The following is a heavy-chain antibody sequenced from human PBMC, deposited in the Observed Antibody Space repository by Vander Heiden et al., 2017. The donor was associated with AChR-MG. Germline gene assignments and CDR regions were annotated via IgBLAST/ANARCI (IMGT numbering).Heavy chain of an antibody. D-gene: IGHD3-10*01. Sequence: QVQLQESGPGLVKPSATLSLTCTVSGGSISSYYWSWIRQPPGKGLEWIGCIYYSGGTNYNPSLKSRVTISVDTSKNQFSLKLSSVTAADTAVYYCARDYYGSGNWFDPWGQGTLVTVSS. CDR3: ARDYYGSGNWFDP. CDR2: IYYSGGT. CDR1: GGSISSYY. V-gene: IGHV4-59*01. J-gene: IGHJ5*02.